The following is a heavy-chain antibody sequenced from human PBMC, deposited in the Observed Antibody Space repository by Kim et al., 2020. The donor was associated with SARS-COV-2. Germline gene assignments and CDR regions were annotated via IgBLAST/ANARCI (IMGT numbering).Heavy chain of an antibody. CDR2: TSWDERGT. V-gene: IGHV3-30*18. CDR3: AKDRTAYGETFDF. Sequence: GGSLRLSCEASQFNFKNFAMHWLRQAPGKGLEWVTVTSWDERGTYYADSAKGRFTISRDNSKNTLYLQLNSLRPEDTAVYYCAKDRTAYGETFDFWGPGTMVTVSS. D-gene: IGHD4-17*01. CDR1: QFNFKNFA. J-gene: IGHJ3*01.